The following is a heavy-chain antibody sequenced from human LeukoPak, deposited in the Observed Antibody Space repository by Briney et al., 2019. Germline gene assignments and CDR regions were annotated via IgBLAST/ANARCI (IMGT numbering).Heavy chain of an antibody. CDR3: TRDVAAADDYYYYMDV. D-gene: IGHD6-13*01. V-gene: IGHV4-59*01. J-gene: IGHJ6*03. CDR2: IDYSGST. Sequence: SETLSLTCIVSGGSISSYYWSWIRQPPGKGLEWIGYIDYSGSTNYYPSLKSRVTISVDTSKNQFSLKVSSVAAADTAVYYCTRDVAAADDYYYYMDVWGKGTTVTVSS. CDR1: GGSISSYY.